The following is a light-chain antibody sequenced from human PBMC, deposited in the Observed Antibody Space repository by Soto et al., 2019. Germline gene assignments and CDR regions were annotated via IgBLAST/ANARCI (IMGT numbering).Light chain of an antibody. V-gene: IGKV3-15*01. J-gene: IGKJ1*01. CDR2: DAS. Sequence: EIVMTQSPATLSVSPGERATVSCRASQSVSSNIAWYQQKPGQAPRLLIYDASTRATGIPGRFSGSGSGTEFRLTISSLQSEDFAVYYCQQYNNWLGTFGQGTKVEIK. CDR1: QSVSSN. CDR3: QQYNNWLGT.